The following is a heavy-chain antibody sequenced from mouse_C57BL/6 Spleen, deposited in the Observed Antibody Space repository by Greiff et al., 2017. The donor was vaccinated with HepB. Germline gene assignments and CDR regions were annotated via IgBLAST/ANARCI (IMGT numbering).Heavy chain of an antibody. Sequence: EVKLMESGGGLVQPGGSLSLSCAASGFTFTDYYMSWVRQPPGKALEWLGFIRNKANGYTTEYSASVKGRFTISRDNSQSILYLQMNALRAEDSATYYCARLDYGSSYDWYFDVWGTGTTVTVSS. CDR1: GFTFTDYY. J-gene: IGHJ1*03. V-gene: IGHV7-3*01. CDR2: IRNKANGYTT. D-gene: IGHD1-1*01. CDR3: ARLDYGSSYDWYFDV.